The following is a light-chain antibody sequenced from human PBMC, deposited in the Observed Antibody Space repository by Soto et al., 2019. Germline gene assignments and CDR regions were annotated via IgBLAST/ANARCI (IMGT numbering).Light chain of an antibody. CDR3: CSYTSRSTRI. J-gene: IGLJ2*01. Sequence: QSALTQPASVSGSPGQSITISCTGTSSDVGHYNYVSWYQQYPGKAPKLMIYDVNTRPSGVSNRFSGSKSGNTASLTISGLQAEDEADYYCCSYTSRSTRIFGGGTKLTVL. CDR1: SSDVGHYNY. V-gene: IGLV2-14*01. CDR2: DVN.